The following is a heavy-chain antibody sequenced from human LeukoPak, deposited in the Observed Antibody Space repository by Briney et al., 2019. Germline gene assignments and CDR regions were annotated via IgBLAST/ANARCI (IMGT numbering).Heavy chain of an antibody. V-gene: IGHV5-51*01. D-gene: IGHD1-14*01. J-gene: IGHJ6*02. CDR2: IYPGDSDT. Sequence: GESLKISCKGSGYSFTSYWIGWVRQMPGKGLEWMGIIYPGDSDTRYSPSFQGQVTISADKSISTAYLQWSSLKASDTAMYYCARMPEITWEDCGMDVWGQGTTVTVSS. CDR1: GYSFTSYW. CDR3: ARMPEITWEDCGMDV.